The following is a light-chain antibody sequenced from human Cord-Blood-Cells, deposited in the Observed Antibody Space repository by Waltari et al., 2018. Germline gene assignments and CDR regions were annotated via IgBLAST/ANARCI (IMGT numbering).Light chain of an antibody. CDR1: QSVLYSSNNKNY. J-gene: IGKJ4*01. Sequence: DIVMTQSPDSLAVSLGERATINCKSSQSVLYSSNNKNYLAWYQQKPGQPPKLLSYGAYTRESGVPDRFSGSGSGTDFTLTISSLQAEDVAVYYCQQYYRTPLTFGGGTKVEIK. CDR3: QQYYRTPLT. V-gene: IGKV4-1*01. CDR2: GAY.